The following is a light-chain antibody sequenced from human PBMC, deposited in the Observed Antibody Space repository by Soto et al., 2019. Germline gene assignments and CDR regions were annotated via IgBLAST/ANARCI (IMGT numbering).Light chain of an antibody. Sequence: EIVLTQSPGTLSLSPGERATLSCRASQSVSSDYLAWYQRKPGQAPRLLIYAASTRATGIPGRFSGSASGTDFTLTISRLEPEDFAVYYCQQYGGLPRTFGQGTNLEIK. V-gene: IGKV3-20*01. CDR3: QQYGGLPRT. J-gene: IGKJ2*01. CDR2: AAS. CDR1: QSVSSDY.